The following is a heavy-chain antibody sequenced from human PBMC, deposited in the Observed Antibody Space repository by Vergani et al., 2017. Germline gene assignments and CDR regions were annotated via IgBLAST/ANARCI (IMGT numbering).Heavy chain of an antibody. CDR1: GYTFTSYD. Sequence: QVQLVQSGAEVKKPGASVKVSCKASGYTFTSYDINWVRQATGQGLEWMGWMNPNSGNTGYAQKFQGRVTMTRNTPISTAYMELSSLRSEDTAVYYCATDRGYSGYPGTSGYYYYMDVWGKGTTVTVSS. J-gene: IGHJ6*03. D-gene: IGHD5-12*01. V-gene: IGHV1-8*01. CDR3: ATDRGYSGYPGTSGYYYYMDV. CDR2: MNPNSGNT.